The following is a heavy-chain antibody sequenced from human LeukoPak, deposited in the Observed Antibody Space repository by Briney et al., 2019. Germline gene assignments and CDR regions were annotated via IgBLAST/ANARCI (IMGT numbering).Heavy chain of an antibody. CDR2: INPNSGDT. CDR1: GYTFTGYY. V-gene: IGHV1-2*06. J-gene: IGHJ4*02. CDR3: ARFPTVTTDFDY. Sequence: ASVKVSCKASGYTFTGYYMHWVRQAPGQGLEWMGRINPNSGDTNYAQKFQGRVTMTRDTSISTAYRELNRLRSDDTAVYYCARFPTVTTDFDYWGQGTLVTVSS. D-gene: IGHD4-17*01.